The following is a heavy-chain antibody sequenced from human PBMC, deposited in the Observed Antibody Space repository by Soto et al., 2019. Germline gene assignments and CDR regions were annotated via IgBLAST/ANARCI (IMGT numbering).Heavy chain of an antibody. CDR1: GYTLTELS. CDR3: ATWVVAARHSRYYGMDV. V-gene: IGHV1-24*01. D-gene: IGHD6-6*01. J-gene: IGHJ6*02. Sequence: ASVKVSCKVSGYTLTELSMHWVRQDPGKGLEWMGGFDPEDGETIYAQKFQGRVTMTEDTSTDTAYMELYSLRSEDTAVYYCATWVVAARHSRYYGMDVWGQGTTVTVSS. CDR2: FDPEDGET.